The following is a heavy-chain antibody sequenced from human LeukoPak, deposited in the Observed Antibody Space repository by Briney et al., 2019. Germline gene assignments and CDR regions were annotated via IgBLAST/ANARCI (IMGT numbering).Heavy chain of an antibody. CDR2: ISAYNGNT. J-gene: IGHJ3*02. CDR3: ARVRYCSGGSCYSDAFDI. V-gene: IGHV1-18*04. CDR1: GYTFTSYG. D-gene: IGHD2-15*01. Sequence: ASVKVSCEASGYTFTSYGISWVRQAPGQGLEWMGWISAYNGNTNYAQKLQGRVTMTTDTSTSTAYMELRSLRSDDTAVYYCARVRYCSGGSCYSDAFDIWGQGTMVTVSS.